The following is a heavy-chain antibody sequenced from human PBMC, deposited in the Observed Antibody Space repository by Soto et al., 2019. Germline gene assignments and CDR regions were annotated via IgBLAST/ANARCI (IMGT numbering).Heavy chain of an antibody. V-gene: IGHV6-1*01. J-gene: IGHJ6*02. Sequence: SQTLSLTCVISGDSVSSNSAAWNWIRQSPSRGLEWLGRTYYRSKWYNDYAVSVKSRITINPDTSKNQFSLQLNSVTPEDTAVYYCARGTYYYGSGSYYPPFYYYYGMDVWGQGTTVTVSS. CDR3: ARGTYYYGSGSYYPPFYYYYGMDV. CDR1: GDSVSSNSAA. D-gene: IGHD3-10*01. CDR2: TYYRSKWYN.